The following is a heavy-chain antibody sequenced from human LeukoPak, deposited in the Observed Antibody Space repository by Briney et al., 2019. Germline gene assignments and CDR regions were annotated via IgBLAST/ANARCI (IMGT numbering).Heavy chain of an antibody. CDR1: GGSISSSSYS. CDR3: ARAGPHSGSYYYFDY. Sequence: PSETLSLTCTVSGGSISSSSYSWSWIRQPPGKGLEWIGYIYYSGSTNYNPSLKSRVTISVDTSKNQFSLKLSSVTAADTAVYYCARAGPHSGSYYYFDYWGQGTLVTVSS. D-gene: IGHD1-26*01. V-gene: IGHV4-61*01. J-gene: IGHJ4*02. CDR2: IYYSGST.